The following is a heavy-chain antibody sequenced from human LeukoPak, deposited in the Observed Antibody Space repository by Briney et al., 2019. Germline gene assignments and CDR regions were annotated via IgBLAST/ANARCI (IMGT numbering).Heavy chain of an antibody. CDR3: ARYSYASDYYMDV. J-gene: IGHJ6*03. V-gene: IGHV4-31*03. CDR1: GGSISSGSYY. CDR2: IYHSGST. Sequence: PSQTLSLTCSVSGGSISSGSYYWSWIRQHPGKGLEWIGYIYHSGSTYYNWSLRSRLTIAVDTSKNQFSLKLSSVTAADTGVYFCARYSYASDYYMDVWGQGTTVTVSS. D-gene: IGHD5-18*01.